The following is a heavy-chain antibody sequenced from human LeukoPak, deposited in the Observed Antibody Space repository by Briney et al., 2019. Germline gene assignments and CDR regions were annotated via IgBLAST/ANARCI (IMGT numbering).Heavy chain of an antibody. CDR3: ARVYSYGPVGYAFDI. J-gene: IGHJ3*02. D-gene: IGHD5-18*01. V-gene: IGHV4-59*12. Sequence: SETLSLTCTVSGGSISSYYWSWIRQPPGKGLEWIGYIYYSGSTNYNPSLKSRVTISVDTSKNQFSLKLSSVTAADTAVYYCARVYSYGPVGYAFDIWGQGTMVTVSS. CDR1: GGSISSYY. CDR2: IYYSGST.